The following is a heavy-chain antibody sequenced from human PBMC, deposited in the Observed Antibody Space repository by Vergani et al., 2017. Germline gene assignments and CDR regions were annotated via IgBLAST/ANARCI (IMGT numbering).Heavy chain of an antibody. Sequence: QVQLQESGPGLVKPSETLSLTCTVSGGSISSYYWSWIRQPPGKGLEWIGYIYYSGSTNYHPSLKSRVTISVDTSKNQFSLKLSSVTAADTAVYYCARGREYSYGPADYYYYYMDVWGKGTTVTVSS. V-gene: IGHV4-59*01. CDR3: ARGREYSYGPADYYYYYMDV. J-gene: IGHJ6*03. D-gene: IGHD5-18*01. CDR2: IYYSGST. CDR1: GGSISSYY.